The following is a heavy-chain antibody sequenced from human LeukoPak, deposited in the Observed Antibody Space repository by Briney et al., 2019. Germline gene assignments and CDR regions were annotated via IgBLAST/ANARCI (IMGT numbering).Heavy chain of an antibody. V-gene: IGHV4-34*01. CDR2: INHSGST. CDR1: GGSLSGYF. J-gene: IGHJ4*02. Sequence: SETLSLTCAVYGGSLSGYFWSWIRQPPGKGLEWIGEINHSGSTNYNPSLKSRVTISVDTSKNQFSLKLSSATAADTAVYYCARGQYKSGWYVSYWGQGTLVTVSS. D-gene: IGHD6-19*01. CDR3: ARGQYKSGWYVSY.